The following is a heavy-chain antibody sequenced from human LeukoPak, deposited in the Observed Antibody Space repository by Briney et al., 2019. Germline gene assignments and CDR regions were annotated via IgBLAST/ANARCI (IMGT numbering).Heavy chain of an antibody. Sequence: GASVKVSCKASGGTFSSYAISWVRQAPGQGLEWMGWINPNSGGTNYAQKFQGRVTMTRDTSISTAYMELSRLRSDDTAVYYCARGPYYYDSSGYYDYWGQGTLVTVSS. D-gene: IGHD3-22*01. CDR1: GGTFSSYA. CDR2: INPNSGGT. CDR3: ARGPYYYDSSGYYDY. J-gene: IGHJ4*02. V-gene: IGHV1-2*02.